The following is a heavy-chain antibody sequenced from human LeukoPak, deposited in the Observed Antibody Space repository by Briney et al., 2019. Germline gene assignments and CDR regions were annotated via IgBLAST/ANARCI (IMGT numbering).Heavy chain of an antibody. CDR3: ARPVATSDTLDY. J-gene: IGHJ4*02. CDR1: GYTFTSYG. V-gene: IGHV1-18*01. Sequence: GASVKVSCKASGYTFTSYGISWVRQAPGQGLEWMGWISAYNGNTNYAQKLQGRVTMTTDTSTSTAHMELRSLRSDDTAVYYCARPVATSDTLDYWGQGTLVTVSS. CDR2: ISAYNGNT. D-gene: IGHD5-12*01.